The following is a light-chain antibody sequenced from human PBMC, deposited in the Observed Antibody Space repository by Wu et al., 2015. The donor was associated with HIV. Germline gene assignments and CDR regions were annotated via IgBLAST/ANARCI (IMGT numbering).Light chain of an antibody. CDR2: VAS. Sequence: EIVLTQFPATLSLSPGERATLSCRASQSISSNYLAWYQQKPGQAPRLLISVASSRATGIPDRFSGSVSGTDFTLTISRLEPEDFALYYCQQYGSSPLTFGGGTKVEVK. J-gene: IGKJ4*01. V-gene: IGKV3-20*01. CDR3: QQYGSSPLT. CDR1: QSISSNY.